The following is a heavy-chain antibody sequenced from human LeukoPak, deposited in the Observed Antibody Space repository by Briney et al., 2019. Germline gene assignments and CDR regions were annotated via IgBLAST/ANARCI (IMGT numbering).Heavy chain of an antibody. CDR3: AREGSMGYYYYYMDV. D-gene: IGHD2/OR15-2a*01. J-gene: IGHJ6*03. CDR2: IYTSGST. CDR1: GGSISSGSYY. Sequence: SQTLSLTCTVSGGSISSGSYYWSWIRQPAGKGLEWIGRIYTSGSTNYNPSLKSRVTISVDTSKNQFSLKLSSVTAADMAVYYCAREGSMGYYYYYMDVWGKGTTVTVSS. V-gene: IGHV4-61*02.